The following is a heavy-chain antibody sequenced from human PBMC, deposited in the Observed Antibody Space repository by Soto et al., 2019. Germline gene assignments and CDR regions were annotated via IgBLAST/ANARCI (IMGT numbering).Heavy chain of an antibody. CDR1: GYTFTSYG. J-gene: IGHJ6*02. V-gene: IGHV1-18*01. D-gene: IGHD5-12*01. Sequence: GASVKVSCKASGYTFTSYGISWVRQAPGQGLEWMGWISAYNGNTNYAQKLQGRVTMTTDESTSTAYMELSSLRSEDTAVYYCASPKVGWLRFRSYYYGMDVWGQGTTVTVSS. CDR2: ISAYNGNT. CDR3: ASPKVGWLRFRSYYYGMDV.